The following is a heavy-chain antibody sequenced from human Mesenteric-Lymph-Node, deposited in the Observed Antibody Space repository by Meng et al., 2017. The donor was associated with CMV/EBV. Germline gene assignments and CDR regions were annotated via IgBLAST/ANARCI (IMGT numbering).Heavy chain of an antibody. CDR1: GFTFSNYY. CDR2: INSDGSNT. V-gene: IGHV3-74*01. CDR3: ASGYDSNILDY. J-gene: IGHJ4*02. D-gene: IGHD2/OR15-2a*01. Sequence: GESLKISCAASGFTFSNYYLHWVRQGPGKGLMWVSRINSDGSNTRYGDSVQGRFTISRDNAKNMLYLQMNSLRAEDTAVYYCASGYDSNILDYWGQGTLDTVSS.